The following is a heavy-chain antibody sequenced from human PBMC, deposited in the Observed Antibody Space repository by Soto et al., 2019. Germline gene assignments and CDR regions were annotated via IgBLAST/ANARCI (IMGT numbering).Heavy chain of an antibody. J-gene: IGHJ4*02. CDR2: IIPIFGTA. V-gene: IGHV1-69*13. CDR1: GGTLSSYA. CDR3: ARVAVAGTGFDY. D-gene: IGHD6-19*01. Sequence: EASVKVSCKASGGTLSSYAISWVRKAPGQGLEWMGGIIPIFGTANYAQKFQGRVTITADESTSTAYMELSSLRSEDTAVYYCARVAVAGTGFDYWGQGTLVTVSS.